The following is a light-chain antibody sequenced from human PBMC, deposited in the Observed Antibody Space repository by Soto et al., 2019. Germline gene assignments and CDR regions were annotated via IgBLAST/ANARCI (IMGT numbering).Light chain of an antibody. Sequence: QSVLTQPPSASGTPGQRVTISRSGSSSNIGSNYVYWYQQLPGAAPKLVIFGNRNRPSGVPERFSGSKSGTSASLAITGLQAEDEADYYCQAYDYSLTAFVFGGGTKVTVL. J-gene: IGLJ3*02. V-gene: IGLV1-40*01. CDR2: GNR. CDR3: QAYDYSLTAFV. CDR1: SSNIGSNY.